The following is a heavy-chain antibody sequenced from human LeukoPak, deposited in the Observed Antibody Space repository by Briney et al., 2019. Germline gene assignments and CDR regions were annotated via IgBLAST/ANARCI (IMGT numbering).Heavy chain of an antibody. D-gene: IGHD2-21*01. CDR2: LSYSGST. J-gene: IGHJ4*02. V-gene: IGHV4-39*01. Sequence: SETLSLTCTVSGGSLSSSNSYWGWIRQPPGKGLEWIGTLSYSGSTYYNPSLKSRTTISGDTSKSQFSLRLISMTATDTALYYCARHIQGANVCDYWGQGTLVTVPS. CDR3: ARHIQGANVCDY. CDR1: GGSLSSSNSY.